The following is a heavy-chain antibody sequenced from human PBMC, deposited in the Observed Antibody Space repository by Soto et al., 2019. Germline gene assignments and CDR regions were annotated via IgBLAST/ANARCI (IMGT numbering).Heavy chain of an antibody. Sequence: EVQLVESGGGLVQPGGSLRLSCAASGFTRSGRSIHWVRQSPGTGLVWVSGIDNAGTDSTDADSVKGRFTSSRDHAKNMLALQLSSLRVEDTAVYYCVRGLFGPAVWGKGTTVNFSS. D-gene: IGHD3-10*02. CDR3: VRGLFGPAV. CDR2: IDNAGTDS. V-gene: IGHV3-74*01. CDR1: GFTRSGRS. J-gene: IGHJ6*04.